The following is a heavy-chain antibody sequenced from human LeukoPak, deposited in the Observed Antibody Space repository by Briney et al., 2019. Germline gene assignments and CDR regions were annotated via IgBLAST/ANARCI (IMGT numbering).Heavy chain of an antibody. D-gene: IGHD3-22*01. Sequence: GRSLRLSCAASGFTFSSYAMHWVRQAPGKGLEWVAVISYDGSNKYYADSVKGRFTISRDNSKNTLYLQMNSLRAEDTAVYYCARESPPYYYDSSGYSSLGGMDVCGQGSTVTVSS. CDR1: GFTFSSYA. CDR2: ISYDGSNK. V-gene: IGHV3-30-3*01. CDR3: ARESPPYYYDSSGYSSLGGMDV. J-gene: IGHJ6*02.